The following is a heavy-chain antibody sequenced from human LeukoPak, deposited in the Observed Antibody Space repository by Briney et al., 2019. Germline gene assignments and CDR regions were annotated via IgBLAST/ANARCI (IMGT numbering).Heavy chain of an antibody. D-gene: IGHD6-13*01. V-gene: IGHV3-43D*04. CDR1: GFTFDDYA. CDR2: ISWDGGST. J-gene: IGHJ6*04. Sequence: GGSLRLSCAASGFTFDDYAMHWVRQAPGKGLEWVSLISWDGGSTHYADSVKGRFTTPRDNSKNSLYLQMNSLRAEDTALYYCAKDSAGAAGSNYYYGMDVWGKGTTVTVSS. CDR3: AKDSAGAAGSNYYYGMDV.